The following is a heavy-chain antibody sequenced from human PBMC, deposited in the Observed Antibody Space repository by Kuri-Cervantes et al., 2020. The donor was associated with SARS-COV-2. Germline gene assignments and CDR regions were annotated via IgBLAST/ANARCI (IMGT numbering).Heavy chain of an antibody. CDR1: GFIISSYS. V-gene: IGHV3-21*01. J-gene: IGHJ6*03. CDR2: ISSSSSYI. Sequence: GGSLRSSCAAFGFIISSYSMNWVCQAPGKGLEWVSSISSSSSYIYYADSVKGRFTISRDNAKNSLYLQMNSLRAEDTAVYYCVSEIAAAPYYMDVWGKGTTVTVSS. D-gene: IGHD6-13*01. CDR3: VSEIAAAPYYMDV.